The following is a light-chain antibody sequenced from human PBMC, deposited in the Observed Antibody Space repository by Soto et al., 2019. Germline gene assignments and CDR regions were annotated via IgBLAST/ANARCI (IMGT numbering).Light chain of an antibody. CDR2: AAS. J-gene: IGKJ1*01. CDR1: QDISDY. V-gene: IGKV1-27*01. Sequence: DIQMTQSPSSLSASVGDRVTITCRARQDISDYLAWYQQRPGQVPNLLIYAASTLQSVVPSPFRGSGSETDFTLTIPGLQPEDFATYYCQNYNGPPWTFGQGTKGEIK. CDR3: QNYNGPPWT.